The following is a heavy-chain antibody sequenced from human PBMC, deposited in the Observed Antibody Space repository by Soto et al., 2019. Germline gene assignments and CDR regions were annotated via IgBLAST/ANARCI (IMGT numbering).Heavy chain of an antibody. CDR3: AGGRGYSYGVKDAFAI. J-gene: IGHJ3*02. D-gene: IGHD5-18*01. V-gene: IGHV4-28*01. CDR2: IYYSGST. CDR1: GYSISSSNW. Sequence: ASETLSLTCAVSGYSISSSNWWGWIRQPPGKGLEWIGYIYYSGSTYYNPSLKSRVTMSVDTSKNQFSLKLSSVTAVDTAVYYCAGGRGYSYGVKDAFAIWGQGTTVTVSS.